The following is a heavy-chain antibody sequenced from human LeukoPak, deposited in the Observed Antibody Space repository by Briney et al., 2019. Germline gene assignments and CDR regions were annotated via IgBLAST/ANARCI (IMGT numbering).Heavy chain of an antibody. J-gene: IGHJ4*02. D-gene: IGHD6-19*01. CDR2: IKQDGGEI. V-gene: IGHV3-7*01. CDR3: AKDPSSGWTWTYYFDY. CDR1: GFTFSSDW. Sequence: PGGSLRLSCVVSGFTFSSDWMSWVRQAPGERLWWVANIKQDGGEIYYVDSVKGRFTISRDNAKNSLYLQMNSLRAEDTAVYYCAKDPSSGWTWTYYFDYWGQGTLVTVSS.